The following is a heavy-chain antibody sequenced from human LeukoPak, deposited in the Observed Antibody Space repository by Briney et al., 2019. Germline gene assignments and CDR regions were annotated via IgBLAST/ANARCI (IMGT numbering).Heavy chain of an antibody. CDR1: GGSISSGSYY. V-gene: IGHV4-61*02. J-gene: IGHJ4*02. Sequence: PSETLSLTCTVSGGSISSGSYYWSWIRQPAGKGLEWIGRIYTSGSTNYNPSLKSRATISVDTSKNQFSLKLNSVTAADTAVYYCASGGMRGATRLLFVYWGQGTLVTVSS. CDR3: ASGGMRGATRLLFVY. D-gene: IGHD6-6*01. CDR2: IYTSGST.